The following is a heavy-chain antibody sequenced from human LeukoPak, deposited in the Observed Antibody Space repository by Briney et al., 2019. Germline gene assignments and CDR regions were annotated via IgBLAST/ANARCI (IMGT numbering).Heavy chain of an antibody. CDR2: IDPSDSYN. CDR3: ERHPQGGSGDTNWFDP. D-gene: IGHD3-10*01. Sequence: GESLRISCKGSGYSFTSYWISWVRQMPGKGLEWRGRIDPSDSYNNYSPSFQGHVTISADKSISTFYLQWSSLKASDNAMYYCERHPQGGSGDTNWFDPWGQGTLVTVSS. CDR1: GYSFTSYW. V-gene: IGHV5-10-1*01. J-gene: IGHJ5*02.